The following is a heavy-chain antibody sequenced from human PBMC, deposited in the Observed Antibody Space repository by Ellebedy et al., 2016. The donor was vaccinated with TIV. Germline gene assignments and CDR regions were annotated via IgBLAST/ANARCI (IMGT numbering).Heavy chain of an antibody. J-gene: IGHJ4*02. CDR3: ARDSGRESIFRTCGDH. CDR2: ISTYNGNT. D-gene: IGHD3-3*02. V-gene: IGHV1-18*01. Sequence: AASVKVSCKASGYTFTSYGITWVRQAPGQGLEWMGWISTYNGNTNYAQKFQGRVTMTTDTSTSTASMDLRSLGSDDTAVYYCARDSGRESIFRTCGDHWGQGTLVTVSS. CDR1: GYTFTSYG.